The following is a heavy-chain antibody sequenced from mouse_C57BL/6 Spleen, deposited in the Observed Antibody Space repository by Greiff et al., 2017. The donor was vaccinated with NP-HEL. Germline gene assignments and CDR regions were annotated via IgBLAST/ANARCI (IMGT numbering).Heavy chain of an antibody. D-gene: IGHD2-3*01. J-gene: IGHJ3*01. CDR2: ISNGGGST. Sequence: DVKLVESGGGLVQPGGSLKLSCAASGFTFSDYYMYWVRQTPEKRLEWVAYISNGGGSTYYPDTVKGRFTISRDNAKNTLYLQMSRLKSEDTAMYYCARHGDGYYSWFAYWGQGTLVTVSA. CDR3: ARHGDGYYSWFAY. CDR1: GFTFSDYY. V-gene: IGHV5-12*01.